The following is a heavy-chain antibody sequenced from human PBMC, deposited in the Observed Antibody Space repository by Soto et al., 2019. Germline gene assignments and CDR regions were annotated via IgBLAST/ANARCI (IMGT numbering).Heavy chain of an antibody. J-gene: IGHJ6*02. CDR1: GYTFTSYG. CDR3: ARDPNDSSPYYHPYYYGMDV. Sequence: ASVRVSCKASGYTFTSYGIHWVRQAPGQRLEWTGWINAGNGNTKYSEKFQGRVTITRDTSASTAYLELSSLRSEDTAVYYCARDPNDSSPYYHPYYYGMDVWGQGTTGTGSS. CDR2: INAGNGNT. V-gene: IGHV1-3*01. D-gene: IGHD3-22*01.